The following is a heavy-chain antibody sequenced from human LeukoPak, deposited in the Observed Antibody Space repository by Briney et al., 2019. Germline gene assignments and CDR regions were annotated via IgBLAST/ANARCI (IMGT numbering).Heavy chain of an antibody. J-gene: IGHJ4*02. CDR1: GYTLTELS. V-gene: IGHV1-24*01. CDR3: AITDSSGWYALDY. CDR2: FDPEDGEA. Sequence: ASVKVSCKVSGYTLTELSMHWVRQAPGKGLEWMGGFDPEDGEAIYAQKFQGRVTMTEDTSTDTAYMELSSLRSEDTAVYYCAITDSSGWYALDYWGQGTLVTVSS. D-gene: IGHD6-19*01.